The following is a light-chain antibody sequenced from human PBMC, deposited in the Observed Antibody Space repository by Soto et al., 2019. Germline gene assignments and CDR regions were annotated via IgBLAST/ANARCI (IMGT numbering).Light chain of an antibody. CDR1: QSITYW. Sequence: DIQMTQSPSSLSASVGDRVTITCRASQSITYWLSWYQQKPGRAPKLLIYDVFNLQSGVPSMFSGSGSRTEFTLTISILRPDDSSTDYCQQCHSFSFSVGQGTKLEIK. V-gene: IGKV1-5*01. CDR3: QQCHSFSFS. J-gene: IGKJ2*01. CDR2: DVF.